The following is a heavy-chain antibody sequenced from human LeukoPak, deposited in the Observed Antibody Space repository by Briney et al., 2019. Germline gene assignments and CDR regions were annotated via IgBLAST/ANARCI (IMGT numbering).Heavy chain of an antibody. CDR1: GYTFTSYG. D-gene: IGHD6-13*01. CDR2: ISAYNGNT. J-gene: IGHJ3*02. Sequence: GASVKVSCKASGYTFTSYGISWVRQAPGQGLEWMGWISAYNGNTNYAQELQGRVTMTTDTSTSTAYMELRSLRSDDTAVYYCARVAEQQLGDAFDIWGQGTMVTVSS. CDR3: ARVAEQQLGDAFDI. V-gene: IGHV1-18*01.